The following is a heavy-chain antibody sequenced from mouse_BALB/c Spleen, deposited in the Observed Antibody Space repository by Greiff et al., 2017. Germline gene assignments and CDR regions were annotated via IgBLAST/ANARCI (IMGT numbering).Heavy chain of an antibody. CDR1: GFTFSSYT. CDR3: ARQTDYYGSSYYYAMDY. D-gene: IGHD1-1*01. V-gene: IGHV5-12-2*01. CDR2: ISNGGGST. Sequence: EVQLVESGGGLVQPGGSLKLSCAASGFTFSSYTMSWVRQTPEKRLEWVAYISNGGGSTYYPDTVKGRFTISRDNAKNTLYLQMSSLKSEDTAMYYCARQTDYYGSSYYYAMDYWGQGTSVTVSS. J-gene: IGHJ4*01.